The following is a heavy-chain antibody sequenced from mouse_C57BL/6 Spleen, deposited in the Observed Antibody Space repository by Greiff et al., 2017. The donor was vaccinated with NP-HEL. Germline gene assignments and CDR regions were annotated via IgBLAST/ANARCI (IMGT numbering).Heavy chain of an antibody. CDR2: INPGSGGT. D-gene: IGHD2-1*01. CDR1: GYAFTNYL. V-gene: IGHV1-54*01. J-gene: IGHJ2*01. Sequence: QVQLQQSGAELVRPGTSVKVSCKASGYAFTNYLIEWVKQRPGQGLEWIGVINPGSGGTNYNEKFKGKATLTADKSSSTAYMQLSSLTSEDSAVYFGARGGNYVPYFDYWGQGTTLTVSS. CDR3: ARGGNYVPYFDY.